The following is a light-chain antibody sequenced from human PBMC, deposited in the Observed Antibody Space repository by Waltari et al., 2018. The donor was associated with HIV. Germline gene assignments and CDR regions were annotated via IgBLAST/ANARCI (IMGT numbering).Light chain of an antibody. CDR3: QQYGSPPLFA. J-gene: IGKJ3*01. CDR1: QRVGSDY. V-gene: IGKV3-20*01. CDR2: GAS. Sequence: IVLTQSPGTLSLSPGERATLSCRASQRVGSDYVAWYQQKPGQAPRLLIYGASSRATGIPDRFSGTGSGTDFTLTISRLEPEDFAVYYCQQYGSPPLFAFGPGTIVDGK.